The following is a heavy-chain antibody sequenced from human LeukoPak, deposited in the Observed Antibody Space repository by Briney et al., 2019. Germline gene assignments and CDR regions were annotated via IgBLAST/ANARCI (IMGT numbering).Heavy chain of an antibody. CDR1: GFTFRNYA. D-gene: IGHD5-24*01. CDR2: VSNNGGST. J-gene: IGHJ4*02. V-gene: IGHV3-64*02. Sequence: PGESLRLSCAASGFTFRNYAMHWVSQAPGKGMEYVSTVSNNGGSTSYGESVKGRFTISRDNSKNTLYLQMGSLRVEDMGLYYCARNGYNSAHFDYWGQGTLVTVSS. CDR3: ARNGYNSAHFDY.